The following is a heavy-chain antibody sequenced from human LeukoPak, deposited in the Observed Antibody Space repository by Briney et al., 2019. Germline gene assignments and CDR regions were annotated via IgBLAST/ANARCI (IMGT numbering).Heavy chain of an antibody. J-gene: IGHJ4*01. CDR1: GGSFSGYY. CDR2: INHSGST. D-gene: IGHD3-22*01. CDR3: ARDDTSGYYPFDY. Sequence: PSETLSLTCAVYGGSFSGYYWSWIRQPPGKGLEWIGEINHSGSTNYNPSLKSRVTISVDTSKNQFSLKLSSVTAADTAVYYCARDDTSGYYPFDYWGHGTLVTVSS. V-gene: IGHV4-34*01.